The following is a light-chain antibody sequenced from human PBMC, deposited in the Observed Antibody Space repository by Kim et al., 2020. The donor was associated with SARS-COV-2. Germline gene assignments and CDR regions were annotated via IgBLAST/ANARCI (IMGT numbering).Light chain of an antibody. CDR2: GAS. V-gene: IGKV3-20*01. Sequence: EIVLTQSPGTLSLSPGERATLSCRGSQSISSEFLAWYQQISGQPPRLLIFGASNRAAGIPDRFSGGGSGTDFTLTITRLEPADSAVYYCQQYTTSPPAYTFGQGTKLEI. CDR1: QSISSEF. CDR3: QQYTTSPPAYT. J-gene: IGKJ2*01.